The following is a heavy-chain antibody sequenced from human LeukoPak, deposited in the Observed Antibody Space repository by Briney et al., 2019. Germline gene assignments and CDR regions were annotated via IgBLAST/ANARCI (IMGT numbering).Heavy chain of an antibody. V-gene: IGHV4-39*01. Sequence: PSETLSLTCTVSGGSITSSSYYWSWIRQPPGKGLEWIGSIYYSGSTYYNLSLKSRVTISVDTSKNQFSLKLSSVTAADTAIYYCARTSHYEDSTGYFDAFDLWGPGTLVAVSS. CDR3: ARTSHYEDSTGYFDAFDL. J-gene: IGHJ3*01. CDR2: IYYSGST. D-gene: IGHD3-9*01. CDR1: GGSITSSSYY.